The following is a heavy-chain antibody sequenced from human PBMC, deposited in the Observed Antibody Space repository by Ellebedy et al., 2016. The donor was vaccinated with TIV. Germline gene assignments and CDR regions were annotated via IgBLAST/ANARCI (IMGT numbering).Heavy chain of an antibody. V-gene: IGHV1-46*01. CDR2: INPSGGST. CDR1: GYTFTGYF. CDR3: ARHRGYYYYYGMDV. Sequence: ASVKVSCKASGYTFTGYFMHWVRQAPGAGLEWMGVINPSGGSTSYEQKFQGRVTMTRDTSTGTVYMELSSLRSEDTAVYYCARHRGYYYYYGMDVWGQGTTVTVSS. J-gene: IGHJ6*02.